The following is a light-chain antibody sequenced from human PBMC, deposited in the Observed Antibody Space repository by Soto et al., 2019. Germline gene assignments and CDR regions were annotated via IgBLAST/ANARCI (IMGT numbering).Light chain of an antibody. CDR1: SSNIGAGYD. CDR3: QSYDSSLSAWV. V-gene: IGLV1-40*01. Sequence: VVTQPPSVSGAPGQRITISCTGSSSNIGAGYDVHWYQQLPGTAPKLLIYGNNNRPSEVPDRFSGSKSGTSASLAITGLQAEDEADYYCQSYDSSLSAWVFGGGTKVTVL. CDR2: GNN. J-gene: IGLJ2*01.